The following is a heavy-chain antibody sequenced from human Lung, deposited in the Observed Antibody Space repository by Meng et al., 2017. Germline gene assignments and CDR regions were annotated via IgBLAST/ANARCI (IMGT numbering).Heavy chain of an antibody. CDR1: GVTVRRYS. D-gene: IGHD3-16*01. J-gene: IGHJ4*02. V-gene: IGHV1-69*02. CDR2: IIPILERA. CDR3: ASAMGNYVPATNEWTPSYFDY. Sequence: QVQLVQSGAEVKTPGSSVKVACKASGVTVRRYSFSCVRQAPGQGLEWMGRIIPILERANYAQKFQGRVTITADISTTTAYMEMRSLRSEDTAVYYCASAMGNYVPATNEWTPSYFDYWGRGTLVTVSS.